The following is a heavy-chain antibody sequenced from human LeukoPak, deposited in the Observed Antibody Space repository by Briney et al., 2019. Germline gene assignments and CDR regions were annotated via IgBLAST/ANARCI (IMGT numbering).Heavy chain of an antibody. V-gene: IGHV3-23*01. CDR2: ISGSGGST. CDR1: GFTFSSYA. Sequence: PGESLTLSCAASGFTFSSYAMSWVRQAPGKGLEWVSAISGSGGSTYYADSVKGRFTTSRDNSKNTLYLQMNSQRAEDTAVYYCAKDQTGSAYCGGDCYPEYFQHWGQGTLVTVSS. J-gene: IGHJ1*01. D-gene: IGHD2-21*01. CDR3: AKDQTGSAYCGGDCYPEYFQH.